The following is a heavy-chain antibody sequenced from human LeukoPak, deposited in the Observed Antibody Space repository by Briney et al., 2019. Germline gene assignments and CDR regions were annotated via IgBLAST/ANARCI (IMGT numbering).Heavy chain of an antibody. D-gene: IGHD3-10*01. V-gene: IGHV4-39*07. Sequence: SSETLSLTCTVSGGSISSSSYYWGWIRQPPGKGLEWIGSIYYSGSTYYNPSLKSRVTISVDTSKNQFSLKLSSVTAADTAVYYCARAQYGSGSYYLYYFDYWGQGTLVTVSS. CDR1: GGSISSSSYY. CDR2: IYYSGST. J-gene: IGHJ4*02. CDR3: ARAQYGSGSYYLYYFDY.